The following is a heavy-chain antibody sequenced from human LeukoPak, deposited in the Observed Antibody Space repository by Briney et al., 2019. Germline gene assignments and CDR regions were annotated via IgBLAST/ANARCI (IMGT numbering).Heavy chain of an antibody. Sequence: SETLSLTCAVYGGSFSGYYLSWIRQPPGKGLEWIGEINHSGSTNYKPSLKSRVTISVDKSQYPFYLTLSSVNAADTAVYYCARGSLIYQLLYQVHWFDPWGQGNLVTVSS. CDR3: ARGSLIYQLLYQVHWFDP. CDR2: INHSGST. CDR1: GGSFSGYY. V-gene: IGHV4-34*01. J-gene: IGHJ5*02. D-gene: IGHD2-2*02.